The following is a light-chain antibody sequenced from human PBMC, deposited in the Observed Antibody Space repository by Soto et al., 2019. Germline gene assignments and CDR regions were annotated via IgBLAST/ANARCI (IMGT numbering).Light chain of an antibody. Sequence: ETVMTQSPDTLSVSPGERATLSCRASQSVSSNLAWYQQKPGQGPRLLIYGASTRAAGVPARFSGSGSGTDFSLTISSLQSEDFAVYYCQQYNNSWTFGQGTKVEIK. J-gene: IGKJ1*01. V-gene: IGKV3-15*01. CDR1: QSVSSN. CDR3: QQYNNSWT. CDR2: GAS.